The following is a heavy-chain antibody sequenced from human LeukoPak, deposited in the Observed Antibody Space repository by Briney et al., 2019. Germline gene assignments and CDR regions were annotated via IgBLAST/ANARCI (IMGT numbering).Heavy chain of an antibody. CDR1: GFTLSRHG. D-gene: IGHD6-19*01. CDR3: ARGGKIPLAGTRSPQYFQH. Sequence: GGSLRLSCAASGFTLSRHGMHWVRQAPGRGLEWLAVVSDNGGLKYYSDSVKGRFTISRDNSKNTLYLQMNSLRPEDTAVYYCARGGKIPLAGTRSPQYFQHWGQGTLVTVSS. CDR2: VSDNGGLK. V-gene: IGHV3-30*03. J-gene: IGHJ1*01.